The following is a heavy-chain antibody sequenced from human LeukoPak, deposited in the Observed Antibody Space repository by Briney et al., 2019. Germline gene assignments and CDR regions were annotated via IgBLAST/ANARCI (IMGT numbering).Heavy chain of an antibody. V-gene: IGHV3-33*01. J-gene: IGHJ3*02. Sequence: GGSLRLSCAGSGFTFSSYGMHWVRQAPGKGLEWVAVIWYDGSNKYYADSVKGRFTISRDNSKNTLYLQMNSLRAEDTAVYYCARVLWLTDGNAFDIWGQGTMVTVSS. CDR3: ARVLWLTDGNAFDI. CDR2: IWYDGSNK. D-gene: IGHD1-14*01. CDR1: GFTFSSYG.